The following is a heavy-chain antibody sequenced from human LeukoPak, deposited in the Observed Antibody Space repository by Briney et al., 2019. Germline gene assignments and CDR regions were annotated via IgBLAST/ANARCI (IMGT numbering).Heavy chain of an antibody. D-gene: IGHD3-10*01. CDR3: AKSSTLWSTFDY. CDR2: IYYSGST. V-gene: IGHV4-59*08. Sequence: SETLSLTCAVSGETFSGHYWSWIRQPPGKGLEWIGYIYYSGSTNYNPSLKSRVTISVDTSKNQFSLKLSSVTAADTAVYYCAKSSTLWSTFDYWGQGTLVTVSS. CDR1: GETFSGHY. J-gene: IGHJ4*02.